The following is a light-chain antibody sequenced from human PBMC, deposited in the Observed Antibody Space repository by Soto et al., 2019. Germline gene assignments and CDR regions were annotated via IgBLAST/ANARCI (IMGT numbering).Light chain of an antibody. CDR3: QQYGSSSGVT. CDR2: GAS. CDR1: QSVSNNY. V-gene: IGKV3-20*01. J-gene: IGKJ4*01. Sequence: EIVITQSPATLSVSPAERATLSCRASQSVSNNYLAWYQQKPGQAPRLLIYGASSRATGIPDRFSGSGSGTDFTLTISRLEPEDFAVYYCQQYGSSSGVTFGGGTKVDIK.